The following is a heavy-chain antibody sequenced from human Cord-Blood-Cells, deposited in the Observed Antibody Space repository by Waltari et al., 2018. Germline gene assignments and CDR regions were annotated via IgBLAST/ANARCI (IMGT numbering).Heavy chain of an antibody. CDR2: IIPIVGAA. V-gene: IGHV1-69*01. CDR3: ARGDYSNYDSYYYYGMDV. CDR1: GGTFSSYA. J-gene: IGHJ6*02. D-gene: IGHD4-4*01. Sequence: QVQLVQSGAEVKKPGSSVKVSCKASGGTFSSYAISWVRQAPGQGLEWMGGIIPIVGAANSAQKFQGRVTITADESTSTAYMELSSLRSEDTAVYYCARGDYSNYDSYYYYGMDVWGQGTTVTVSS.